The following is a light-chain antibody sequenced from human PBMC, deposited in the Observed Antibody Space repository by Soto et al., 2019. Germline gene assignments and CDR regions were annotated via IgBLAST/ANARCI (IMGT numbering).Light chain of an antibody. CDR2: GES. V-gene: IGKV3-15*01. J-gene: IGKJ4*01. Sequence: VMPQSPANLSCFEGDRATLSCRASQSVSSNVAWYQLRPGQAPRLLIYGESTRATAIPDRFSGSGPGTELILTISSLQSEDFAVYYGQQYSKWPLTCGGGTKVDIK. CDR3: QQYSKWPLT. CDR1: QSVSSN.